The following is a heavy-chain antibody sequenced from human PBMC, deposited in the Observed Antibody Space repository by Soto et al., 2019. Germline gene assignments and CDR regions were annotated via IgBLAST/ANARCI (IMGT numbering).Heavy chain of an antibody. CDR1: GGSVSSGGNY. J-gene: IGHJ4*02. Sequence: NPSETLSLTCAVSGGSVSSGGNYWGWIRQSPGKGLEWIGSVHDTGTTHYNPSLTSRVTISVDTSKNQFSLNVNSVTAADTAVYYCARGLSSPSAAGVWGQGTLVTVSS. V-gene: IGHV4-39*01. CDR3: ARGLSSPSAAGV. D-gene: IGHD6-6*01. CDR2: VHDTGTT.